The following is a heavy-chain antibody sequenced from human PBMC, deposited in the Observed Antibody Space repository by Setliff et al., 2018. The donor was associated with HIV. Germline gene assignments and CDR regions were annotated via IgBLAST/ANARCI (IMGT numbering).Heavy chain of an antibody. J-gene: IGHJ5*02. V-gene: IGHV1-18*01. D-gene: IGHD3-10*01. Sequence: ASVKVSCKASGYTFTSYGISWVRQAPGQGLEWMGWISAYNGNTNYAQKLQGRVTMTTDTSTSTAYMELRSLRSDETAVYYCARTKIFSAGFRGYLTGPINWFDPWGQGTLVTSPQ. CDR2: ISAYNGNT. CDR3: ARTKIFSAGFRGYLTGPINWFDP. CDR1: GYTFTSYG.